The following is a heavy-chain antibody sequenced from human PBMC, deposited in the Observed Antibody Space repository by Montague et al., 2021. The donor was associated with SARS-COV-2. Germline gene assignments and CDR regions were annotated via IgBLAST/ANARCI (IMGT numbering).Heavy chain of an antibody. CDR2: IYYSGTA. CDR1: GGSISTFD. V-gene: IGHV4-59*01. J-gene: IGHJ6*02. D-gene: IGHD3-22*01. CDR3: ARMARRYFDTSNARRGGLDV. Sequence: SETLSLTCTVSGGSISTFDWSWIRQSPERGLEWIGTIYYSGTANYNPSLMGRLAMSLQTSQKQLSLEMRSVTAADTAVYYCARMARRYFDTSNARRGGLDVWGQGTMVTVSS.